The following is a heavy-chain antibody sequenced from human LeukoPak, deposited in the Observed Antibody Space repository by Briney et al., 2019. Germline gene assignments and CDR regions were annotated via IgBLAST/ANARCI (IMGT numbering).Heavy chain of an antibody. J-gene: IGHJ4*02. CDR1: GYTFTNYF. D-gene: IGHD7-27*01. V-gene: IGHV1-2*06. CDR3: ARDLSSTANWELDF. CDR2: INPNNGRP. Sequence: ASVKVSCKASGYTFTNYFIHWVRQAPGQGLEWMGRINPNNGRPEYGQNFQGRVTMTRDTSISTVYMEVYSLTSDDTAVYYCARDLSSTANWELDFWGQGILVTVSS.